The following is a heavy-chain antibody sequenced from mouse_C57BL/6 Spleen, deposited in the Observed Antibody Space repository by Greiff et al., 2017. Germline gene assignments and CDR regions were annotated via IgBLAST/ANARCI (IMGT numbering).Heavy chain of an antibody. J-gene: IGHJ1*03. Sequence: EVKLVESGGGLVKPGGSLKLSCAASGFTFSSYAMSWVRQTPEKRLEWVATISDGGSYTYYPDNVKGRFTISRDNAKNNLYLQMSHLKSEDTAMYYCARGEYGTDWYFDVWGTGTTVTVSS. CDR3: ARGEYGTDWYFDV. D-gene: IGHD2-1*01. CDR1: GFTFSSYA. V-gene: IGHV5-4*03. CDR2: ISDGGSYT.